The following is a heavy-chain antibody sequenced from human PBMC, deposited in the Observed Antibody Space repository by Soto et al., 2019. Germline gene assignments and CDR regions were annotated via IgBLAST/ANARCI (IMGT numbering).Heavy chain of an antibody. CDR3: ARGAGGWRLDY. Sequence: GGSLRLSCAASGFTFSSYGMHWVRQAPGKGLEWVAVISYDGSNKYYADSVKGRFTISRDNSKNTLYLQMNSLRAEDTAVYYCARGAGGWRLDYWGQGTLVTVSS. V-gene: IGHV3-30*03. J-gene: IGHJ4*02. D-gene: IGHD2-15*01. CDR1: GFTFSSYG. CDR2: ISYDGSNK.